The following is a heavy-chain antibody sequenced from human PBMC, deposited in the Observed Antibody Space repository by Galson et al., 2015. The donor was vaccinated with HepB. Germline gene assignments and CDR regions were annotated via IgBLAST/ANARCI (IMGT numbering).Heavy chain of an antibody. D-gene: IGHD3-9*01. CDR1: GFTFSSYR. Sequence: SLRLSCAASGFTFSSYRMSWVRQAPGKGLEWVANIKQDGIEQYYVDSVKGRFTISRDNAKNSLYLQMNSLRAEDTAVYYCARGLHVFDWLLAYWGQGTLVTVSS. J-gene: IGHJ4*02. V-gene: IGHV3-7*03. CDR2: IKQDGIEQ. CDR3: ARGLHVFDWLLAY.